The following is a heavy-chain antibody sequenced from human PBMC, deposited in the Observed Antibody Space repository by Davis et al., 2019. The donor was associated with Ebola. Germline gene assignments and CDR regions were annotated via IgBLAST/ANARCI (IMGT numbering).Heavy chain of an antibody. D-gene: IGHD1-1*01. J-gene: IGHJ6*02. V-gene: IGHV1-69*04. Sequence: AASVHVSCKASLGTFSSDGISWVRQAPAQGLEWMGRIIPIVGIANYAPKFQGRVTITADKSTSTANMEVNSLRSEDTAVYYCARGGTWNLDYGMDVWGQGTTVTVSS. CDR3: ARGGTWNLDYGMDV. CDR1: LGTFSSDG. CDR2: IIPIVGIA.